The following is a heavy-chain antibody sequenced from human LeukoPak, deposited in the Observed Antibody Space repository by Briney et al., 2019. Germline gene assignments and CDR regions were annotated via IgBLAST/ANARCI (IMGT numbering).Heavy chain of an antibody. CDR2: INPSGGST. CDR3: ARYCSGGSCYGAY. D-gene: IGHD2-15*01. J-gene: IGHJ4*02. V-gene: IGHV1-46*01. CDR1: GYTFTSYY. Sequence: ASVRVSCKASGYTFTSYYIHWVRQAPGQGLEWMGIINPSGGSTRYAQKFQGGVTMTRDTSTSTVYMELSSLRAEDTAVYYCARYCSGGSCYGAYWGQGTLVTVSS.